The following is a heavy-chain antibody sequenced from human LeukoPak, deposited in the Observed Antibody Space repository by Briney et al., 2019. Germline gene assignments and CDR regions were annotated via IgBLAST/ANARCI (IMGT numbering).Heavy chain of an antibody. V-gene: IGHV3-23*01. Sequence: GGSLRLSCAVSGFTFSNHPTTWVRQAPGKGLEWVAGVSGNGLSKYYADSMKGRFTVSRDNAKNTVYLQMNSLRADDTAVYYCAKGNGDFLDYWGQGTLVTVSS. CDR3: AKGNGDFLDY. CDR1: GFTFSNHP. J-gene: IGHJ4*02. CDR2: VSGNGLSK. D-gene: IGHD1-1*01.